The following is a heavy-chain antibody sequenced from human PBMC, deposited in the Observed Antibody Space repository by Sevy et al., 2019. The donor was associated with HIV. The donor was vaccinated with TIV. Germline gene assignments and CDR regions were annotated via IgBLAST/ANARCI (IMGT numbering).Heavy chain of an antibody. CDR3: AREGCTRPHDY. CDR1: GFNFNIYS. V-gene: IGHV3-23*01. D-gene: IGHD2-8*01. CDR2: LSFGCGKI. J-gene: IGHJ4*02. Sequence: GGSLRLSCAVSGFNFNIYSMSWVRQAPGKGLEWVSTLSFGCGKINYADSVKGRFKISRDDSKNTLYLQMNSLRAEYTAVYFCAREGCTRPHDYWGQGTLVTVSS.